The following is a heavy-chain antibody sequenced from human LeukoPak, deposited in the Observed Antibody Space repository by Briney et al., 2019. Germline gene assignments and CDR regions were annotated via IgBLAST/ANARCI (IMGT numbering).Heavy chain of an antibody. D-gene: IGHD2/OR15-2a*01. CDR1: GFTFSSYG. J-gene: IGHJ4*02. CDR2: IWYDGSNK. Sequence: GGSLRLSCAASGFTFSSYGMHWVRQAPGKGLEWVAVIWYDGSNKYYADSVKGRFTISRDNSKNTLYLQMNSLRAEDTAVYYCATTLLLGNYFDYWGQGTLVTVSS. CDR3: ATTLLLGNYFDY. V-gene: IGHV3-33*01.